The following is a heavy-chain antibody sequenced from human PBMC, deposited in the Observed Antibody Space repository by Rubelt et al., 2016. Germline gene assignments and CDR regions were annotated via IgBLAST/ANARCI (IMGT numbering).Heavy chain of an antibody. V-gene: IGHV3-30*04. CDR2: ISYDGSNK. Sequence: GGGVVQPGRSLRLSCAASGFTFSSYAMHWVRQAPGKGLEWVAVISYDGSNKYYADSVKGRFTISRDNSKNTLYLQMNSLRAEDTAVYYCARDSRVTSVYMVRRGEINWFDPWGQGTLVTVSS. J-gene: IGHJ5*02. D-gene: IGHD3-10*01. CDR1: GFTFSSYA. CDR3: ARDSRVTSVYMVRRGEINWFDP.